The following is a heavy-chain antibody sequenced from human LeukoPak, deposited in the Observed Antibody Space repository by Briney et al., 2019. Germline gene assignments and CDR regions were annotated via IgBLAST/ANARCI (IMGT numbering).Heavy chain of an antibody. CDR1: GYSISSGYY. CDR3: ARGHYGSGRYLYYFDY. D-gene: IGHD3-10*01. J-gene: IGHJ4*02. Sequence: SETLSLTCTVSGYSISSGYYWGWIRQPPGKGLEWIGSIYHSGSTYYNPSLKSRVTISVDTSKNQFSLKLSSVTAADTAVYYCARGHYGSGRYLYYFDYWGQGTLVTVSS. V-gene: IGHV4-38-2*02. CDR2: IYHSGST.